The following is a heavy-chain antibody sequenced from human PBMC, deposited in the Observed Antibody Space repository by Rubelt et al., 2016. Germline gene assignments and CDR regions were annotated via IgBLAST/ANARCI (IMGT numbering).Heavy chain of an antibody. V-gene: IGHV3-21*04. CDR3: ARDGDRAARPDYYYYYMDV. CDR1: GFTFSSYS. J-gene: IGHJ6*03. D-gene: IGHD6-6*01. CDR2: ISSSSSYI. Sequence: EVQLVESGGGLVKPGGSLRLSCAASGFTFSSYSMNWVRQAPGKGLEWVSSISSSSSYIYYADSVKGRFTISRDNAKNSLYLQMNSLRAEDTAVYYCARDGDRAARPDYYYYYMDVWGKGTTVTVSS.